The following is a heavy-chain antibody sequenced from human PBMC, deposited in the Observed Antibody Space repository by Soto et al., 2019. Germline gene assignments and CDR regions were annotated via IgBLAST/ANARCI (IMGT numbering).Heavy chain of an antibody. D-gene: IGHD5-18*01. CDR1: GFTFSSYG. Sequence: GGSLRLSCAASGFTFSSYGMHWVRQAPGKGLEWVAVISYDGSNKYYADSVKGRFTISRDNSKNTLYLQMNSLRAEDTAVYYCANRGYSYGYPYGEYYFDYWGQGTLVTVSS. J-gene: IGHJ4*02. V-gene: IGHV3-30*18. CDR2: ISYDGSNK. CDR3: ANRGYSYGYPYGEYYFDY.